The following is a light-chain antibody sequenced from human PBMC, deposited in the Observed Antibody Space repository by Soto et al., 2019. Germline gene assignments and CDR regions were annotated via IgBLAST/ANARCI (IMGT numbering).Light chain of an antibody. V-gene: IGKV1-5*03. CDR1: QTISSW. Sequence: DIQMTQSASTLSASVRDRVTITCRASQTISSWLAWFQQRPGRAPKFLIYKASTLKSGVPSRFSGSGSGTEFTLTISSLQPDDFATYYCQHYNSYSEAFGQGTKVDIK. J-gene: IGKJ1*01. CDR2: KAS. CDR3: QHYNSYSEA.